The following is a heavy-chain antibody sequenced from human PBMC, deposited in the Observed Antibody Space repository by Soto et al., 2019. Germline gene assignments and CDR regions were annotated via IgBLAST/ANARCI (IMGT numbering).Heavy chain of an antibody. V-gene: IGHV1-2*02. J-gene: IGHJ6*02. Sequence: ASVKFSCKASGYTFTGYYMHWVRQAPGQGLEWMGWINPNSGGTNYAQKFQGRVTMTRDTSISTAYMELSRLRSDDTAVYYCAREEVDIVATGLYYYYGMDVWGQGTTVTVSS. D-gene: IGHD5-12*01. CDR2: INPNSGGT. CDR3: AREEVDIVATGLYYYYGMDV. CDR1: GYTFTGYY.